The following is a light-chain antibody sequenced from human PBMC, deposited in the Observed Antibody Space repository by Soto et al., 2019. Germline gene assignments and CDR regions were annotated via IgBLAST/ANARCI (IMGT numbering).Light chain of an antibody. CDR1: QSLLYGGNDRNY. CDR2: WAS. Sequence: DIVMTQSPDSLAVSLGERATIDCKSSQSLLYGGNDRNYLAWYQHKPGQSPKLIMYWASTREAWVPDRFSGSGSGTHFTLTISSLQAEDVAVYYCQQYYTTPQTFGQGTKVDIK. CDR3: QQYYTTPQT. V-gene: IGKV4-1*01. J-gene: IGKJ2*01.